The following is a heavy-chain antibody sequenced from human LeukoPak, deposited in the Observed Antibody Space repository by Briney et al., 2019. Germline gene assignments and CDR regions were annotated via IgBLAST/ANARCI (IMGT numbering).Heavy chain of an antibody. CDR1: GGSISSGGYY. CDR2: IYYSGST. Sequence: SETLSLTCTVSGGSISSGGYYWSWIRQHPGKGLEWIGYIYYSGSTNYNPSLKSRVTISVDTSKNQFSLKLSSVTAADTAVYYCARDLDDSSGYYFDYWGQGTLVTVSS. CDR3: ARDLDDSSGYYFDY. D-gene: IGHD3-22*01. V-gene: IGHV4-61*08. J-gene: IGHJ4*02.